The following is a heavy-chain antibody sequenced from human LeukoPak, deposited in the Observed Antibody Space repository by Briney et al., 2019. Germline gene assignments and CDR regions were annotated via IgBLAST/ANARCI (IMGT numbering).Heavy chain of an antibody. V-gene: IGHV1-2*02. J-gene: IGHJ4*02. Sequence: GASVKVSCTASGYTFTGYYMHWVRQAPGQGLEWMGWINPNSGGTNYAQKFQGRVTMTRDTSISTAYIELSRLRSDDTAVYYCARVTSRNTLGYCSGGSCYGYYFDYWGQGTLVTVSS. D-gene: IGHD2-15*01. CDR3: ARVTSRNTLGYCSGGSCYGYYFDY. CDR1: GYTFTGYY. CDR2: INPNSGGT.